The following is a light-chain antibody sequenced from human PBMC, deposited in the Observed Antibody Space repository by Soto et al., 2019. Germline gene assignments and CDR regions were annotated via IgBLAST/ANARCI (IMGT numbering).Light chain of an antibody. CDR2: STN. V-gene: IGLV7-43*01. CDR1: TEAVTSAYY. J-gene: IGLJ2*01. CDR3: LLYYGGARV. Sequence: QAVVTQEPSLTVSPGGTVTLTCASSTEAVTSAYYPNWFQQKPGQAPRALIYSTNYKHSWTPARFSGSLLGGKAALTLSGVQPEDEADYYCLLYYGGARVFGGGTQLTVL.